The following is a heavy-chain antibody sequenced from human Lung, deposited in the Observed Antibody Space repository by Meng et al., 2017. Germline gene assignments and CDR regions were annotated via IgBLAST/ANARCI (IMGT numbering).Heavy chain of an antibody. CDR1: GFTFSTHW. J-gene: IGHJ4*02. CDR3: ARGGVTTDD. D-gene: IGHD4-17*01. V-gene: IGHV3-74*01. CDR2: ITGDGSST. Sequence: EGELRESGCGFVPPGGSLRLSCAGSGFTFSTHWMHWVRQAPGKGLEWVSRITGDGSSTIYADSVQGRFTMSRDNAKNTLSLQMNSLRAEDTAVYYCARGGVTTDDWGQGTLVTVSS.